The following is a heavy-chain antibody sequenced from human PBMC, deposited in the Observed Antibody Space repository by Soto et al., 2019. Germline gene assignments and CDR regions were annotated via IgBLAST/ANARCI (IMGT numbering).Heavy chain of an antibody. CDR2: INPNSGGT. D-gene: IGHD2-2*02. J-gene: IGHJ5*02. V-gene: IGHV1-2*04. Sequence: QVPLVQSGAEVKKPGASVKVSCKASGYTFTGYYMHWVRQAPGQGLEWMGWINPNSGGTNYAQKFQGWVTMTRDTSISTADMELSRLRSDDTAVYYCARGYCSSTSCYTWFDPWGQGTLVTVSS. CDR1: GYTFTGYY. CDR3: ARGYCSSTSCYTWFDP.